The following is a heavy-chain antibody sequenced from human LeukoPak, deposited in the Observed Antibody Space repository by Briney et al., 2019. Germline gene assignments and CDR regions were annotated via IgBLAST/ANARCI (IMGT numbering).Heavy chain of an antibody. V-gene: IGHV1-69*13. CDR3: ASIIGAAAGTNYYYMDV. D-gene: IGHD6-13*01. CDR2: IIQIFCTA. J-gene: IGHJ6*03. CDR1: VGTLNSYS. Sequence: SVKVSYKASVGTLNSYSISRLRQAPRQGLEWMGGIIQIFCTANYAQKFQGRVTITEDDSTSTAYMELSSLRSEDTAVYYCASIIGAAAGTNYYYMDVWGKGTTVSVSS.